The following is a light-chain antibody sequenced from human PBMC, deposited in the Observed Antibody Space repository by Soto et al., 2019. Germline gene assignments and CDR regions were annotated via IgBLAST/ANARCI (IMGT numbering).Light chain of an antibody. CDR2: LEGSGSY. CDR1: SGHSSYI. Sequence: HLVLTQSSSASASLGSSVKLTCTLSSGHSSYIIAWHQQQPGKAPRYLMKLEGSGSYNKGSGVPDRFSGSSSGADRYLTISNLQSEDEADYYCETWDSNPWVFGGGTQLTVL. J-gene: IGLJ3*02. V-gene: IGLV4-60*03. CDR3: ETWDSNPWV.